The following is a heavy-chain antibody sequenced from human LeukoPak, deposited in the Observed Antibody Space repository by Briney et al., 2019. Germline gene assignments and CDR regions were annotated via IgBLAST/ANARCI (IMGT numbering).Heavy chain of an antibody. V-gene: IGHV4-34*01. Sequence: SETLSLTCAVYGGSFSNFYWSWISQPPGKGLEWIGEINHSGSTNYNTSLKSRVPISVDTSKNQFSLKLSSVTAADTAVYYCARNFDYWGQGTLVTVSS. CDR1: GGSFSNFY. J-gene: IGHJ4*02. CDR3: ARNFDY. CDR2: INHSGST.